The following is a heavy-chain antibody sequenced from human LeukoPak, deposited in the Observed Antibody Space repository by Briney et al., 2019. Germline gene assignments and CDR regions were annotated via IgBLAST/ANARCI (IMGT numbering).Heavy chain of an antibody. V-gene: IGHV4-59*12. J-gene: IGHJ6*02. CDR2: VYYTGST. CDR1: GASINNYY. Sequence: SETLSLTCSVSGASINNYYWNWIRQPPGKGLEWIGYVYYTGSTNHNPSLKSRLTLSLDTSKNQLSLRLSSVTAADTAVYYCARYSDYGLDVWGQGATVTVSS. CDR3: ARYSDYGLDV.